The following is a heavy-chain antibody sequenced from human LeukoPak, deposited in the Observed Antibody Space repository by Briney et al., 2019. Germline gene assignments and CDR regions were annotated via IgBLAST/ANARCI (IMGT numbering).Heavy chain of an antibody. V-gene: IGHV3-23*01. J-gene: IGHJ5*02. CDR3: AKDRATTNIAAAAIIWFDP. CDR2: ISGSGRST. CDR1: GFTCSSFA. D-gene: IGHD6-13*01. Sequence: GGSLRLSCAGSGFTCSSFAMSWVRQAPGKGLEWVSTISGSGRSTYYPDSVWGRSTISRDNSKNTLYLQMNSLRAEDTAAYFCAKDRATTNIAAAAIIWFDPCGQGTLVTVSS.